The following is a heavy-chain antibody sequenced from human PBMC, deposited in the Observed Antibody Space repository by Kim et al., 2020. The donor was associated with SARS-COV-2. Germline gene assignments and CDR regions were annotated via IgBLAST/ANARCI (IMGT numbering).Heavy chain of an antibody. CDR2: IYYSGST. CDR1: GGSISSSSYY. Sequence: SETLSLTCTVSGGSISSSSYYWGWIRQPPGKGLEWIGSIYYSGSTYYNPSLKSRVTISVDTSKNQFSLKLSSVTAADTAVYYCARLESSPSNYYYYYGMDVWGQGTTVTVSS. CDR3: ARLESSPSNYYYYYGMDV. J-gene: IGHJ6*02. V-gene: IGHV4-39*01. D-gene: IGHD6-13*01.